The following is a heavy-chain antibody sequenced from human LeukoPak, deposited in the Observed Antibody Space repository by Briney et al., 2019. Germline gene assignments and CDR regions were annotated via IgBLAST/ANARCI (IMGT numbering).Heavy chain of an antibody. J-gene: IGHJ4*02. CDR2: INSDGSEK. CDR1: GFPFTSHW. D-gene: IGHD6-19*01. CDR3: ASGGGWALFN. Sequence: GGSLRLPCAASGFPFTSHWLSWFRQSPGRGLEWVAHINSDGSEKNYVDSVKGRFTISRDNARNSQFLQMNSLRAEDTAVYYCASGGGWALFNWGQGTLVTVSS. V-gene: IGHV3-7*01.